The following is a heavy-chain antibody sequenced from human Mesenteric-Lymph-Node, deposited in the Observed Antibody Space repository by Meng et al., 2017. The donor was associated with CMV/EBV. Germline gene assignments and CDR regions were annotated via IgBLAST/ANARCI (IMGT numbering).Heavy chain of an antibody. Sequence: GESLKISCAASGFTFSSYAMSWVRQAPGKGLEWVAAIWYDGRNKYYADSVKGRFTISRDNARNTLYLQMNSLRAEDTAVYYCAKDPAESGYDYDDDYYYYGMDVWGQGTTVTVSS. D-gene: IGHD5-12*01. V-gene: IGHV3-33*06. J-gene: IGHJ6*02. CDR1: GFTFSSYA. CDR3: AKDPAESGYDYDDDYYYYGMDV. CDR2: IWYDGRNK.